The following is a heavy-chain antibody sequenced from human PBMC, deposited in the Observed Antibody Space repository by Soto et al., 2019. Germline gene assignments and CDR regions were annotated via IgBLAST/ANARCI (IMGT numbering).Heavy chain of an antibody. V-gene: IGHV4-31*03. D-gene: IGHD6-13*01. CDR3: ARGPLVLYGMDV. CDR2: IYHSGST. CDR1: GGSISSGGYY. Sequence: QVQLQESGPGLVKPSQTLSLTCTVSGGSISSGGYYWSWIRQHPGKGLEWIGYIYHSGSTYYNPSLKSRVTISVDRSKNQFSLKLSSVTAADTAVYYCARGPLVLYGMDVWGQGTTVTVSS. J-gene: IGHJ6*02.